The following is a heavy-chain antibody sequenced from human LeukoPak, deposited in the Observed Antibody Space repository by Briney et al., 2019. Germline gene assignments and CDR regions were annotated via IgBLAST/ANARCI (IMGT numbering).Heavy chain of an antibody. CDR1: GFTFGDYA. CDR3: TREYYDFWSGYFDY. D-gene: IGHD3-3*01. J-gene: IGHJ4*02. V-gene: IGHV3-49*04. CDR2: IRSKAYGGTT. Sequence: GGSLRLSCTASGFTFGDYAMGWVRQAPGKGLEWVGFIRSKAYGGTTEYAASVKGRFTISRDDSKSIAYLQMNSLKTEDTTVYYCTREYYDFWSGYFDYWGQGTLVTVSS.